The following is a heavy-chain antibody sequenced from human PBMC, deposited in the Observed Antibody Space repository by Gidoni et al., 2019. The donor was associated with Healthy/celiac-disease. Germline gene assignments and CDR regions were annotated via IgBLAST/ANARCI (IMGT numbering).Heavy chain of an antibody. CDR2: IYYSGST. J-gene: IGHJ4*02. V-gene: IGHV4-59*08. D-gene: IGHD1-26*01. Sequence: QVQLQESGPGLVKPSETLSLTCPVSGGSISSYYWSWIRQPPGKGLEWIGYIYYSGSTNYNPSLKSRVTISVDTSKNQFSLKLSSVTAADTAVYYCARHAVGATHFDYWGQGTLVTVSS. CDR1: GGSISSYY. CDR3: ARHAVGATHFDY.